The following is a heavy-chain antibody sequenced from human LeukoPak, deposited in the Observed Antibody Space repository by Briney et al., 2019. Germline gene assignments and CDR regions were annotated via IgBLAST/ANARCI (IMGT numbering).Heavy chain of an antibody. CDR1: GFTFSSYW. Sequence: GGSLRLSCAASGFTFSSYWMHWVRQAPGKGLMWVSRMKSDGSSTSYADSVKGRFTISRDNARNTLYLQMNSLRAEDTAVYYCAVRQGGSYTGESDYWGQGTLVTVSS. D-gene: IGHD3-10*01. J-gene: IGHJ4*02. CDR3: AVRQGGSYTGESDY. V-gene: IGHV3-74*01. CDR2: MKSDGSST.